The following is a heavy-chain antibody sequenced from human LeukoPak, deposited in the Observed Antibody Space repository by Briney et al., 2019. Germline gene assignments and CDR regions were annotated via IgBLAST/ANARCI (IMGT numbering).Heavy chain of an antibody. CDR2: ISYDGFNK. Sequence: GGSLRLSCTASGFTFSTYAMHWVRQAPGKGLEWVAVISYDGFNKYYADSVKSRFTISRDNSKNTLYLQMNSLRAEDTAVYYCAKVPLSSSGWDREYYFDYWGQGTLVTVSS. CDR3: AKVPLSSSGWDREYYFDY. D-gene: IGHD6-19*01. CDR1: GFTFSTYA. J-gene: IGHJ4*02. V-gene: IGHV3-30-3*01.